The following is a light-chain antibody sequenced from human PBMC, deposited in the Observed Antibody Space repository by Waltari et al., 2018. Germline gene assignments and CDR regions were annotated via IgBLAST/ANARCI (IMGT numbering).Light chain of an antibody. Sequence: EIVLTQSPATLSLSPGERATLSCRASQSVSDYLAWYQQKPGQAPRLLISAASNRATGIPARFSVSGSGTDFTLTISSLEPEDFAFYYCQQRSNWPISFGQGTRLEIK. J-gene: IGKJ5*01. CDR1: QSVSDY. CDR3: QQRSNWPIS. CDR2: AAS. V-gene: IGKV3-11*01.